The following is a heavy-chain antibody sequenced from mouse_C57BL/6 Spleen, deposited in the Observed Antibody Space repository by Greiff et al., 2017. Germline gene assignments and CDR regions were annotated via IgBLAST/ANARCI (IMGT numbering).Heavy chain of an antibody. J-gene: IGHJ1*03. CDR2: IHPNSGST. V-gene: IGHV1-64*01. CDR3: ARSTDGSSFHWYFDV. D-gene: IGHD1-1*01. Sequence: VQLQQPGAELVKPGASVKLSCKASGYTFTSYWMHWVKQRPGQGLEWIGMIHPNSGSTNYNEKFKSKATLTVDKSSSTAYMQLSSLTSEDSAVYYCARSTDGSSFHWYFDVWGTGTTVTVSS. CDR1: GYTFTSYW.